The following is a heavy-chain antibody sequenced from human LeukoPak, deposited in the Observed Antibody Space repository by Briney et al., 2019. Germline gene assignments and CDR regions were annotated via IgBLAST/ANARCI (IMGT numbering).Heavy chain of an antibody. CDR1: GFTFSSYA. CDR2: ISGSGGST. V-gene: IGHV3-23*01. CDR3: AKDRRGHYYGMGV. J-gene: IGHJ6*02. Sequence: GGSLRLSCAASGFTFSSYAMSWVRQAPGKGLEWVSAISGSGGSTYYADSVKGRFTISRDNSKNTLYLRMNSLRAEDTAVYYCAKDRRGHYYGMGVWGQGTTVTVSS. D-gene: IGHD3-16*01.